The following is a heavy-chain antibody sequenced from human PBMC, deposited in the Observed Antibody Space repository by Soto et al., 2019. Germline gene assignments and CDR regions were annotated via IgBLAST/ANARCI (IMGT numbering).Heavy chain of an antibody. CDR1: GGSISSSSYY. CDR3: ARHFLGSAMIS. J-gene: IGHJ5*02. V-gene: IGHV4-39*01. Sequence: SETLSLTCTVSGGSISSSSYYWGWIRQPPGKGLEWIGSIYYSGSTYYNPSLKSRVTISVDTSKNQFSLKLSSVTAADTAVYYCARHFLGSAMISWGQGTLVTVSS. D-gene: IGHD3-22*01. CDR2: IYYSGST.